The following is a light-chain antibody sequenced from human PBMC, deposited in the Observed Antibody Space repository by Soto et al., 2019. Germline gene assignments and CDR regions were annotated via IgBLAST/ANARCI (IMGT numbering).Light chain of an antibody. CDR2: LAS. Sequence: DIVMTQSPLSLPVTLGEPASISCRSSQSLLYSNGNTHLDWYLQKPGQSPQLLIYLASYRASGVPDRISGSGSGTDFTLKISRVEAEDVGVYYCMHSVQTPWTFGQGTKVEIK. CDR3: MHSVQTPWT. J-gene: IGKJ1*01. V-gene: IGKV2-28*01. CDR1: QSLLYSNGNTH.